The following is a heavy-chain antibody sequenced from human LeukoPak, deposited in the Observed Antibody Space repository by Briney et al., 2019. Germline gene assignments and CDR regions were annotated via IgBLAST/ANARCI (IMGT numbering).Heavy chain of an antibody. CDR2: INHSGST. Sequence: SETLSLTCAVYGGSFSGYYWSWIRQPPGKGLEWIGEINHSGSTNYNPSLKSRVTISVDTSKNQFSLTLSSVTAADTAVYYCARGYNTYMDVWGKGTTVTVSS. J-gene: IGHJ6*03. CDR1: GGSFSGYY. D-gene: IGHD5-24*01. V-gene: IGHV4-34*01. CDR3: ARGYNTYMDV.